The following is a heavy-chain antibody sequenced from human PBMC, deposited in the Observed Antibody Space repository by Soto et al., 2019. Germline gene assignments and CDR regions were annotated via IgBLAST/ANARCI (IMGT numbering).Heavy chain of an antibody. Sequence: QVQVVESGGGVVQPGGSLRLSCAASGFTFSTSAMHWVRQAPGKGLEWMAMISYGGNNKYYADSVKGRFTISRDISASTLYLQMNSLRTEDTAVYYCAREEFEAGRGHFGYWGQGTLVSVSS. CDR2: ISYGGNNK. D-gene: IGHD6-13*01. CDR3: AREEFEAGRGHFGY. CDR1: GFTFSTSA. J-gene: IGHJ4*02. V-gene: IGHV3-30-3*01.